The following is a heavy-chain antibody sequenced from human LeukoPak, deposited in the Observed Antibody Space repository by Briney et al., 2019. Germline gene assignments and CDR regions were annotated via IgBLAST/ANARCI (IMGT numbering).Heavy chain of an antibody. D-gene: IGHD5-18*01. CDR1: GFTLSSYG. CDR2: IWYDGSNK. CDR3: ARDRATAMFDY. Sequence: GRSLRLSCAASGFTLSSYGMHWVRQAPGKGLEWVAVIWYDGSNKYYADSVKGRFTISRDNAKNTLYLQMNSLRAEDTAVYYCARDRATAMFDYWAQGTLVTVSS. J-gene: IGHJ4*02. V-gene: IGHV3-33*01.